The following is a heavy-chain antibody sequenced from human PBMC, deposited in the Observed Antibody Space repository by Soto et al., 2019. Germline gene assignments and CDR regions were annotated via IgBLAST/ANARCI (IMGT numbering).Heavy chain of an antibody. D-gene: IGHD2-8*01. J-gene: IGHJ3*02. V-gene: IGHV4-39*01. CDR1: GGSISSSSYY. CDR3: ARSWGMDAFDI. CDR2: IYYSGST. Sequence: SETLSLTCTVSGGSISSSSYYWGWIRQPPGKGLEWIGSIYYSGSTYYNPSLKSRVTISVDTSKNQFSLKLSSVTAADTAVYYCARSWGMDAFDIWGQGTMVTVSS.